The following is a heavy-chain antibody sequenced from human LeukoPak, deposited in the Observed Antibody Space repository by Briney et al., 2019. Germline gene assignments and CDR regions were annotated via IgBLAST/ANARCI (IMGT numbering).Heavy chain of an antibody. J-gene: IGHJ4*02. CDR3: AKDGGLWVSAHWGDS. D-gene: IGHD7-27*01. Sequence: GGSLRLSCAASGFTFSSYTMRWVRQAPGKGLEWVSTITTSDGNTYYADSVKGRFTVSRDNSKNTLFLQMNSLRAEDTAVYYCAKDGGLWVSAHWGDSWGRGALVTVSS. CDR2: ITTSDGNT. CDR1: GFTFSSYT. V-gene: IGHV3-23*01.